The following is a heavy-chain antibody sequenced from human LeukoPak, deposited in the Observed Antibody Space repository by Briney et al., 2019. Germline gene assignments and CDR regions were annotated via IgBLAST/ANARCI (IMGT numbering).Heavy chain of an antibody. V-gene: IGHV4-39*01. CDR2: IYYSGST. Sequence: PGGSLRLSCAVSGFTVSGNYMTWVRQPPGKGLEWIGSIYYSGSTYYNPSLKSRVTISVDTSKNQFSLKLSSVTAADTAVYYCARLPYYYDSSGYYYLFDYWGQGTLVTVSS. J-gene: IGHJ4*02. CDR3: ARLPYYYDSSGYYYLFDY. D-gene: IGHD3-22*01. CDR1: GFTVSGNY.